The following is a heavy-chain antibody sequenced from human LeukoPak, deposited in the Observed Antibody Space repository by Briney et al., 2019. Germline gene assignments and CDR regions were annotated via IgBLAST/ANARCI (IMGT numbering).Heavy chain of an antibody. J-gene: IGHJ4*02. CDR1: GFTFSSYS. CDR2: ISSSSSTI. V-gene: IGHV3-48*01. CDR3: ARGGESRLDY. Sequence: GGSLRLSCAASGFTFSSYSMNWVRQAPGKGLEWVSYISSSSSTIYYADSVKGRFTISRDNAKNSLYLQMNSLRAEDTAVYYCARGGESRLDYWGQGTLVTVSS. D-gene: IGHD7-27*01.